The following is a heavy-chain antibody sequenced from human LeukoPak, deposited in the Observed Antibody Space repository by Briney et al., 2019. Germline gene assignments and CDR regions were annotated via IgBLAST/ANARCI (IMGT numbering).Heavy chain of an antibody. CDR3: ARLGKYYYDSSGQY. D-gene: IGHD3-22*01. CDR1: GGSFSGYY. Sequence: PSETLSLTCAVYGGSFSGYYWSWIRQPPGKGLEWIGEINHSGSTYYNPSLKSRVTISVDTSKNQFSLKLSSVTAADTAVYYCARLGKYYYDSSGQYWGQGTLVTVSS. V-gene: IGHV4-34*01. J-gene: IGHJ4*02. CDR2: INHSGST.